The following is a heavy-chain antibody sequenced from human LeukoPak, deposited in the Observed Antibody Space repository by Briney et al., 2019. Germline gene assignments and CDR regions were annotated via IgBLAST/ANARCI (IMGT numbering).Heavy chain of an antibody. CDR2: ISSSGSTI. CDR3: ARRAGAYSHPYDY. J-gene: IGHJ4*02. Sequence: PGGSLRLSCAASGFTFSDYYMSWIRQAPGKGLEWVSYISSSGSTIYYADSVKGRFTISRDNSKNTLYLQMNSLRAEDTAVYYCARRAGAYSHPYDYWGQGTLVAVSS. CDR1: GFTFSDYY. V-gene: IGHV3-11*01. D-gene: IGHD4/OR15-4a*01.